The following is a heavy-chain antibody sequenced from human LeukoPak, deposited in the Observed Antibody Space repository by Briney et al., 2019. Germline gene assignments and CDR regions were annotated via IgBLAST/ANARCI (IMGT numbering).Heavy chain of an antibody. Sequence: GASVKVSCKASGYTFTSYDINWVRHAPGQGLEWMGWMNPNSGNTGYAQKFQGRVTITRNTSISTAYMELSSLRSEDTAVYYCARGLAGDPSDYWGQGTLVTVSS. CDR2: MNPNSGNT. CDR1: GYTFTSYD. V-gene: IGHV1-8*03. CDR3: ARGLAGDPSDY. D-gene: IGHD2-21*02. J-gene: IGHJ4*02.